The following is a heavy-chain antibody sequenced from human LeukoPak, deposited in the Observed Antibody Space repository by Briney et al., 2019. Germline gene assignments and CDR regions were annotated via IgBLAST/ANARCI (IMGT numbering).Heavy chain of an antibody. CDR2: IIPILGIA. CDR3: ARGSRHLVARGDY. D-gene: IGHD5-12*01. CDR1: GGTFSSYA. Sequence: SVKVSCKASGGTFSSYAISWVRQAPGQVLAWMGRIIPILGIANYAQKFQGRVTITADKSTSTAYMELSSLRSEDTAVYYCARGSRHLVARGDYWGQGTLVTVSS. J-gene: IGHJ4*02. V-gene: IGHV1-69*04.